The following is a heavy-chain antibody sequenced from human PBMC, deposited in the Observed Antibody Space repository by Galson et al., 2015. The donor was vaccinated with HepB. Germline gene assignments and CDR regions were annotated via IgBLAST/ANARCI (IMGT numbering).Heavy chain of an antibody. Sequence: LRLSCAASGFTFNAYPVHWVRQAPGKGLEWVAFISSDGNNNDYADSVKGRSTISRDNSKNTLYLQVDSLTVEDTAIYFCARHSGDYYIDYWGQGTLVTVSS. CDR1: GFTFNAYP. CDR2: ISSDGNNN. D-gene: IGHD3-22*01. V-gene: IGHV3-30-3*01. CDR3: ARHSGDYYIDY. J-gene: IGHJ4*02.